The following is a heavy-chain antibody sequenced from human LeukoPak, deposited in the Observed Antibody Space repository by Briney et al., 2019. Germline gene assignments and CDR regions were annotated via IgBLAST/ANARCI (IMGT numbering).Heavy chain of an antibody. CDR2: ISSSSSYI. Sequence: PGGSLRLSCAASGFTFSSYSMNWVRQAPGKGLEWVSSISSSSSYIYYADSVKGRFTISRDNAKNSLYLQMNSLRAEDTAVYYCARHWGIYCSSTSCYGYYFDYWGQGTLVTVSS. D-gene: IGHD2-2*01. CDR1: GFTFSSYS. J-gene: IGHJ4*02. V-gene: IGHV3-21*01. CDR3: ARHWGIYCSSTSCYGYYFDY.